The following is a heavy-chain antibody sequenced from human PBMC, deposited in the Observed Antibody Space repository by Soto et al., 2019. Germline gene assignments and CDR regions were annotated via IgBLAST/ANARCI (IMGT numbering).Heavy chain of an antibody. CDR2: IYWSGDE. V-gene: IGHV2-5*01. D-gene: IGHD6-6*01. J-gene: IGHJ3*02. Sequence: QGTLKESGPTLLKPTQTLTLTCSFSVFSLSTSGVGVGWISQSPGKALEWLALIYWSGDEHYRPSLKSRLSITKHTSKNHVVITMADMDPVDRDTYYCSRGLATLPVFAFDIWGQGTMVPVSS. CDR1: VFSLSTSGVG. CDR3: SRGLATLPVFAFDI.